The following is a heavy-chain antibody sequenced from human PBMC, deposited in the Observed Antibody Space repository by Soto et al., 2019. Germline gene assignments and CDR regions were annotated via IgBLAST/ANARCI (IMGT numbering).Heavy chain of an antibody. D-gene: IGHD3-10*01. CDR1: GFTFNNYA. Sequence: EVQLLESGGGLVQPGGSLRLSCAASGFTFNNYAMSWVRQAPGKGLEWVSAISGGGDTTSYADSVKGRFTVSRDGSKNTLYLQMSRLRAADTALYYCAKGRVGSGSLTPRVDFWGQGTLVTVSS. J-gene: IGHJ4*02. CDR2: ISGGGDTT. V-gene: IGHV3-23*01. CDR3: AKGRVGSGSLTPRVDF.